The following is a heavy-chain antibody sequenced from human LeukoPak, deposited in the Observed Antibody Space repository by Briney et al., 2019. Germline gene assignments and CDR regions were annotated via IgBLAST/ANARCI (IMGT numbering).Heavy chain of an antibody. CDR1: GFTFSSYA. V-gene: IGHV3-30-3*01. Sequence: GRSLRLSCAASGFTFSSYAMHWVRQAPGKGLEWVAVVSYDGSNKYYADSVKGRFTISRDNSKNTLYLQMNSLRAEDTAVYYCAREGYSYGFAIDYWGQGTLVTVYS. CDR2: VSYDGSNK. D-gene: IGHD5-18*01. CDR3: AREGYSYGFAIDY. J-gene: IGHJ4*02.